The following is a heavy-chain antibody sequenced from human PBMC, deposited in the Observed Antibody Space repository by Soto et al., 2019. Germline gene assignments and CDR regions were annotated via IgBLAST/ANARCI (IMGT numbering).Heavy chain of an antibody. CDR1: GGSISSSSYF. V-gene: IGHV4-39*07. Sequence: PSETLSLTCSVSGGSISSSSYFWGWIRQPPGKGLEWIGCIYYSGSTYYNPSLKSRVTISVDTSKNQFSLKLSSVTAADTAVYYCARSVDPWGQGTLVTVSS. CDR3: ARSVDP. CDR2: IYYSGST. J-gene: IGHJ5*02.